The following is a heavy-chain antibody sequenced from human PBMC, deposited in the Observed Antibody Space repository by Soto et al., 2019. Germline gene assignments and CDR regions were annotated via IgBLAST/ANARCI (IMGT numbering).Heavy chain of an antibody. CDR1: GGSFSGYY. J-gene: IGHJ3*02. D-gene: IGHD2-2*02. Sequence: QVQLQQWGAGLLKPSETLSLTCAVYGGSFSGYYWSWIRQPPGKGLEWIGEINHGGSTNYNPSLKSRVTISVDTSKNQFSLKLSSVTAADTAVYYCARHLLIVVVPAAIHDAFDIWGQGTMVTVSS. V-gene: IGHV4-34*01. CDR2: INHGGST. CDR3: ARHLLIVVVPAAIHDAFDI.